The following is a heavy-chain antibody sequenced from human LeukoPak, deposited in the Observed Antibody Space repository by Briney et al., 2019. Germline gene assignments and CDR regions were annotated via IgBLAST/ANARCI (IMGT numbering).Heavy chain of an antibody. V-gene: IGHV4-59*01. CDR1: GGSFSSYY. J-gene: IGHJ3*02. Sequence: SETLSLTCAVYGGSFSSYYWSWIRQPPGKGLEWIGYIYYTGSTNYNPSLKSRVTIGLDTSKNQLSLKLSSVTAADTAVYYCAREGQQWFHSAFDIWGQGKMVTVSS. CDR2: IYYTGST. D-gene: IGHD5-18*01. CDR3: AREGQQWFHSAFDI.